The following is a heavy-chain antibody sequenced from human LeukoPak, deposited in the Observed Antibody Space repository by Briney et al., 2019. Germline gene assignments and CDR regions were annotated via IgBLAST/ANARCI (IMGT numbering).Heavy chain of an antibody. CDR1: GGCISSYY. J-gene: IGHJ6*02. CDR2: IYYSGTT. D-gene: IGHD1-14*01. CDR3: ARHVATVDYSYGMDV. V-gene: IGHV4-59*08. Sequence: SETLSLTCSGAGGCISSYYWTWIRQPPGKGLEGIVYIYYSGTTNDNPSLKSRVHISLAKSTSQFSLALSSVPDAHTAVYSCARHVATVDYSYGMDVWGHGTTVTVSS.